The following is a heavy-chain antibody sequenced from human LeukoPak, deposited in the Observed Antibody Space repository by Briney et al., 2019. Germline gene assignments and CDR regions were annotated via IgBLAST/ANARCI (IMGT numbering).Heavy chain of an antibody. J-gene: IGHJ4*02. V-gene: IGHV3-11*01. CDR1: GFTFSDYY. CDR2: ISSSGSTI. CDR3: ARDGVRGVPDY. D-gene: IGHD3-10*01. Sequence: GGSLRLSCAASGFTFSDYYVSWIRQAPGKGLEWVSYISSSGSTIYYADSVRGRFTISRDNAKNSLYLQMNSLRAEDTAVYYCARDGVRGVPDYWGQGTLVTVSS.